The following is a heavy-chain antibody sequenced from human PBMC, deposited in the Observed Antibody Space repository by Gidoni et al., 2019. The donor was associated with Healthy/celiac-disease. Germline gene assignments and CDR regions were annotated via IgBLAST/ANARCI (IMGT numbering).Heavy chain of an antibody. CDR3: TTERDGELPDAFDI. J-gene: IGHJ3*02. CDR2: IKSKTDGGTT. Sequence: EVQLVESGGGLVKPGGSLRLPCAASGFTFSNAWMSWVRQAPGKGLEWVGRIKSKTDGGTTDYAAPVKGRFTISRDDSKNTLYLQMNSLKTEDTAVYYCTTERDGELPDAFDIWGQGTMVTVSS. V-gene: IGHV3-15*01. D-gene: IGHD2-21*01. CDR1: GFTFSNAW.